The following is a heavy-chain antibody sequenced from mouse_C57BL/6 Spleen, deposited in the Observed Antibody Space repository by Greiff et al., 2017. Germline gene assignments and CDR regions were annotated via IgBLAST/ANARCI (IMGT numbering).Heavy chain of an antibody. Sequence: EVQLQQSGPELVKPGASVKISCKASGYTFTDYYMNWVKQSHGKSLEWIGDINPNNGGTSYNQTFKGKATLTVDKSSSTAYMELRSLTSEDSAVYYCARMDYDGPAWFAYWGQGTLVTVSA. D-gene: IGHD2-3*01. CDR2: INPNNGGT. J-gene: IGHJ3*01. V-gene: IGHV1-26*01. CDR1: GYTFTDYY. CDR3: ARMDYDGPAWFAY.